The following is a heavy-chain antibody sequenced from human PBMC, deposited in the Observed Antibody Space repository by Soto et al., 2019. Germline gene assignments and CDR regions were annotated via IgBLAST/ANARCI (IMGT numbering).Heavy chain of an antibody. Sequence: QVQLVQSGAEVETPGASVKVSCKASGYTFTDYYMHWVRQAPGQGLEWMGWINPNTGATKYAQNFQGWVTMTRDTSVSTAYMEVSRLRSDDTAVYYCARGFGSSGYNWFDPWGQGTLVTVSS. D-gene: IGHD6-13*01. J-gene: IGHJ5*02. V-gene: IGHV1-2*04. CDR3: ARGFGSSGYNWFDP. CDR2: INPNTGAT. CDR1: GYTFTDYY.